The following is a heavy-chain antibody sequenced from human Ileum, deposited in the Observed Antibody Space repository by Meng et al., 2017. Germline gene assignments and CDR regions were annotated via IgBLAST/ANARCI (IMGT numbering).Heavy chain of an antibody. CDR3: VRHGGKYFDS. D-gene: IGHD2-15*01. V-gene: IGHV4-4*02. J-gene: IGHJ4*02. CDR1: GGSISSSFY. Sequence: QVEPEGSGPGLGEPSGPLSLACTVSGGSISSSFYWSWVRQSPGKGLEWIGQIYLAGSPNYNPSLESRVTISVDKSKNQFSLRLTSVTAADTAIFYCVRHGGKYFDSWGQGTLVTVSS. CDR2: IYLAGSP.